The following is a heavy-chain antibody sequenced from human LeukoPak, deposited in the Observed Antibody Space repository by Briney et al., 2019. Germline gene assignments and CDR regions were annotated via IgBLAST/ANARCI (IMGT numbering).Heavy chain of an antibody. V-gene: IGHV4-59*08. Sequence: SETLSLTCTVSVGSISSYYWSWIRQPPGKGLEWIGYIYYSGSTNYNPSLKSRVTISVDTSKNQFSLKLSSVTAADTAVYYFARHRSTYFDYWGQGSLVTVSS. CDR3: ARHRSTYFDY. J-gene: IGHJ4*02. CDR2: IYYSGST. CDR1: VGSISSYY. D-gene: IGHD2-2*01.